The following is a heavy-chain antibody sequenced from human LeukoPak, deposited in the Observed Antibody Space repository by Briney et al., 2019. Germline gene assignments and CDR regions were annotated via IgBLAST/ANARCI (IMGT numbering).Heavy chain of an antibody. J-gene: IGHJ4*02. D-gene: IGHD3/OR15-3a*01. V-gene: IGHV3-7*05. CDR2: IKPDGSEK. CDR3: ARDRDWSFDY. CDR1: GITFSGNW. Sequence: PGGSLRLSCADSGITFSGNWMSWVRQAPGKGLEWVAHIKPDGSEKYYVDSVRGRFTISRDNAENSLYLEMNSLRAEDTAVHYCARDRDWSFDYWGQGTLVTVSS.